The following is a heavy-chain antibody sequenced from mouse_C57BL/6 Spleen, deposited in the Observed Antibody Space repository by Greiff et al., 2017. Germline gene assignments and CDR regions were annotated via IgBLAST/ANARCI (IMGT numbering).Heavy chain of an antibody. CDR3: AVCNCEYYYAMDY. CDR1: GFTIKDYY. Sequence: VQLQQSGAELVKPGASVKLSCTASGFTIKDYYMHWVKQRTEQGLEWIGRIDPEDGDTKYAPKFQGKATLTADTSSSTAYLQLSSLTSEDTAVYYCAVCNCEYYYAMDYWGQGTSVTVSS. V-gene: IGHV14-2*01. CDR2: IDPEDGDT. J-gene: IGHJ4*01. D-gene: IGHD1-3*01.